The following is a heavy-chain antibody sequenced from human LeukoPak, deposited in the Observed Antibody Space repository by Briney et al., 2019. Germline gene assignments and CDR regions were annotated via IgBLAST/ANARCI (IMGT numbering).Heavy chain of an antibody. D-gene: IGHD1-26*01. J-gene: IGHJ4*02. Sequence: GGSLRLSCAASGFTFSSYAMHWVRQAPGKGLEWVAVISYDGSNKYYADSVKGRFTISRDISKNTLYLQMNSLRAEDTAVYYRARDEGGSYYFDYWGQGTLVTVSS. CDR1: GFTFSSYA. CDR2: ISYDGSNK. V-gene: IGHV3-30*04. CDR3: ARDEGGSYYFDY.